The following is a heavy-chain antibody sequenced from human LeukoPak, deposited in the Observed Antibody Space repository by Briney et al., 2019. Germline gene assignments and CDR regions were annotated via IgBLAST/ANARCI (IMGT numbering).Heavy chain of an antibody. J-gene: IGHJ4*02. CDR1: GGSFSGYY. D-gene: IGHD4-17*01. CDR3: ATSSQTTVIDY. CDR2: INHSGST. Sequence: PSETLSLTCAVYGGSFSGYYWSWIRQPPGKGLEWIGEINHSGSTDYNPSLKSRVTISVDTSKDQFSLKLSSVTAADTAVYYCATSSQTTVIDYWGQGTLVTVSS. V-gene: IGHV4-34*01.